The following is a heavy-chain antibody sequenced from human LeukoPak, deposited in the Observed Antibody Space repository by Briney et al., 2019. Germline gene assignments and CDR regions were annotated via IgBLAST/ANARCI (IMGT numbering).Heavy chain of an antibody. V-gene: IGHV4-4*02. J-gene: IGHJ3*02. CDR3: TKSDGYGLIRI. Sequence: PSETLSLTCAVSGGSISSSAWWTWVRQSPKGLEWIGEINDRGTINYNPSLQRRVSISVDKSKNQFSLKVISMTAADTAAYYCTKSDGYGLIRICGRGTMVTVSS. D-gene: IGHD3-22*01. CDR1: GGSISSSAW. CDR2: INDRGTI.